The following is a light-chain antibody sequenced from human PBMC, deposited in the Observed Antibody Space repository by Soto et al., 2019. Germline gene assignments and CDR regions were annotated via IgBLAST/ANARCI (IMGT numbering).Light chain of an antibody. V-gene: IGLV2-11*01. CDR3: LTCAGNYIYV. Sequence: QSALTQPRSVSGSPGPSVTISCTGTSSDIGTYNAVSWYQQNPGKAPKMMIFDVTKRPSGVPDRFSGSKSGNTTSLTISAVQAEDDADYFCLTCAGNYIYVFGNGTKVTVL. CDR2: DVT. CDR1: SSDIGTYNA. J-gene: IGLJ1*01.